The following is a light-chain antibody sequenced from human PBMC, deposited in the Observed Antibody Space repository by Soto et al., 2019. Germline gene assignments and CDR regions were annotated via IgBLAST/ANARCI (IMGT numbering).Light chain of an antibody. J-gene: IGKJ4*01. V-gene: IGKV4-1*01. Sequence: DIVMTQSPDSLAVSLGERATINCKSRQSLLYRSNNRNYLAWYQQKPGQPPKLLISWASTREPGVPDRFSGSGSGTDFTLTISSLQAEDVAVYYCQQYYSHVLTFGGGTKVEIK. CDR3: QQYYSHVLT. CDR1: QSLLYRSNNRNY. CDR2: WAS.